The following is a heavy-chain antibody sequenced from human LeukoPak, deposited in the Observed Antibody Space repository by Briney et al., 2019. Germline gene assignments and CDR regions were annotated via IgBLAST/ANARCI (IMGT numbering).Heavy chain of an antibody. CDR1: GYSISSGYY. D-gene: IGHD1-20*01. J-gene: IGHJ3*02. Sequence: PSETLSLTCAVSGYSISSGYYWGWIRQPPGKGLEWIGSIYYSGSTYYNPSLKSRVTISVDTSKNQFSLKLSSVTAADTAVYCCARHLYNWKEDAFDIWGQGTMVTVSS. CDR3: ARHLYNWKEDAFDI. CDR2: IYYSGST. V-gene: IGHV4-38-2*01.